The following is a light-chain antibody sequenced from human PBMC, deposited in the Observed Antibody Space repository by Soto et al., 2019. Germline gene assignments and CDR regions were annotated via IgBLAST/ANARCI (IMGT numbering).Light chain of an antibody. Sequence: DIQMTQSPSSVSASVGDRVTITCRASQAISTWLAWYQQKPGKAPKLLIYAASNLQTGVPSRFSGSESGTDFTLTISSLQHEDFASYYCQQANSFPRTFGQGTKVEIK. V-gene: IGKV1D-12*01. CDR1: QAISTW. CDR2: AAS. J-gene: IGKJ1*01. CDR3: QQANSFPRT.